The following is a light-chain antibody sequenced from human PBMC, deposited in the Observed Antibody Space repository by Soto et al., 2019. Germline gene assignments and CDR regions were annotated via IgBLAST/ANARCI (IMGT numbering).Light chain of an antibody. CDR1: QSVLYSSNNKNY. V-gene: IGKV4-1*01. Sequence: DIVMTQSPDSLAVSLGERATINCKSSQSVLYSSNNKNYLAWYQQKPGQPPKLFIYWASTRESGVPDRFSCSWSGTDFTLTISSLQAEAVAVYYCQQYYSTPYTFVQGTKLESK. CDR2: WAS. J-gene: IGKJ2*01. CDR3: QQYYSTPYT.